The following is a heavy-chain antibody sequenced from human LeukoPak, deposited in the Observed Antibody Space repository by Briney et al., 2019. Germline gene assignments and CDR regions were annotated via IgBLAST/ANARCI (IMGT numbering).Heavy chain of an antibody. J-gene: IGHJ6*02. V-gene: IGHV1-2*02. D-gene: IGHD3-10*01. CDR1: GYTFTGYY. CDR3: ARYYGSGICMDV. CDR2: INPNSGGT. Sequence: ASVKVSCKASGYTFTGYYMHWVRQAPGQGLEWMGWINPNSGGTNYAQKFQGRVTMTRDTSISTAYMELSRLRSDDTAVYYCARYYGSGICMDVWGQGTTVTVSS.